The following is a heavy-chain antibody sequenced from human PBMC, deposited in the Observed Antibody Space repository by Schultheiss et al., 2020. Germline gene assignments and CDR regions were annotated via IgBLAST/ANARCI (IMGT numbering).Heavy chain of an antibody. J-gene: IGHJ4*02. Sequence: GGSLRLSCAASGFTFSSYSMNWVRQAPGKGLEWVSYISSSSSTIYYADSVKGRFTISRDNAKNSLYLQMNSLKTEDTAVYYCTTRGSTRGIRNFDYWGQGTLVTVSS. D-gene: IGHD3-16*01. CDR3: TTRGSTRGIRNFDY. CDR2: ISSSSSTI. CDR1: GFTFSSYS. V-gene: IGHV3-48*01.